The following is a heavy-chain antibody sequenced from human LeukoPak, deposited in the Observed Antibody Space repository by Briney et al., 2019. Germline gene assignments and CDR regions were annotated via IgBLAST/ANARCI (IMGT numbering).Heavy chain of an antibody. J-gene: IGHJ4*02. CDR1: GGSFSGYY. CDR3: ARLYSSSWYLVDY. CDR2: INHSGST. V-gene: IGHV4-34*01. D-gene: IGHD6-13*01. Sequence: SETLSLTCAVYGGSFSGYYWSWIRQPPGKGLEWIGEINHSGSTNYNPSLKSRVTISVDTSKNQFSLKLTSVTAADTAVYYCARLYSSSWYLVDYWGQGTLVTVSS.